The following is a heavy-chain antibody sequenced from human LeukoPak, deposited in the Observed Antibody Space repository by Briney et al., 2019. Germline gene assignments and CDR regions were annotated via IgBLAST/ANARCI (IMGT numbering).Heavy chain of an antibody. CDR2: ISSSSSYI. CDR3: ARDYYDSSRLEVRFDY. D-gene: IGHD3-22*01. J-gene: IGHJ4*02. V-gene: IGHV3-21*01. Sequence: SGGSLRLSCAASGFTFSSYSMNWVRQAPGKGLEWVSSISSSSSYIYYADSVKGRFTISRDNAKNSLYLQMNSLRAEDTAVYYCARDYYDSSRLEVRFDYWGQGTLVTVSS. CDR1: GFTFSSYS.